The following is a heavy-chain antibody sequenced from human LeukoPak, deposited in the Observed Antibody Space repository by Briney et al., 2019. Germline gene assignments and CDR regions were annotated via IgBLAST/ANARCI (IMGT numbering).Heavy chain of an antibody. CDR2: IYSDNT. Sequence: GGSLRLSCAVSGFTVSSNSMSWVRQAPGKGLEWVSFIYSDNTHYSDSVKGRFTISRDNSKNTLYLQMNSLRAEDTAVYYCARDQDSTGGFDPWGQGTLVTVSS. CDR1: GFTVSSNS. V-gene: IGHV3-53*01. J-gene: IGHJ5*02. CDR3: ARDQDSTGGFDP. D-gene: IGHD6-19*01.